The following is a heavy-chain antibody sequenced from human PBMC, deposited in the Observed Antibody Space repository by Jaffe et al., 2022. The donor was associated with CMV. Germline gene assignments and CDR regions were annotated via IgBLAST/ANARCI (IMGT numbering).Heavy chain of an antibody. CDR1: GGSISSSSYY. CDR2: IYYSGST. CDR3: ATHVSSGGAFDI. V-gene: IGHV4-39*01. D-gene: IGHD1-26*01. Sequence: QLQLQESGPGLVKPSETLSLTCTVSGGSISSSSYYWGWIRQPPGKGLEWIGSIYYSGSTYYNPSLKSRVTISVDTSKNQFSLKLSSVTAADTAVYYCATHVSSGGAFDIWGQGTMVTVSS. J-gene: IGHJ3*02.